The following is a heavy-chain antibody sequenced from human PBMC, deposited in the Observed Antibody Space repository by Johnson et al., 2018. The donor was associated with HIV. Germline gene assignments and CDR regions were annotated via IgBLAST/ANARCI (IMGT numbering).Heavy chain of an antibody. CDR1: GFTFSSYG. V-gene: IGHV3-33*01. CDR3: ARGSVAGTYLHDAFDI. D-gene: IGHD1/OR15-1a*01. Sequence: QVQLVESGGGLVKPGGSLRLSCAASGFTFSSYGMHWVRQAPGKGLEWVAVIWYDGSNKYSADSVKGRFTISRDNSKNTLYLQMNSLRAEDTAVYYCARGSVAGTYLHDAFDIWGQGTMVTVSS. CDR2: IWYDGSNK. J-gene: IGHJ3*02.